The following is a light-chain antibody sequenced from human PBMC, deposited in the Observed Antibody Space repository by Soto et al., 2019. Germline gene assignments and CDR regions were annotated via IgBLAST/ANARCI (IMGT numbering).Light chain of an antibody. Sequence: DIQMTQSPTTLSGSVGDRVTITCRASQTISSWLAWHQQKPGKAPKLLIYDASNLETGVPSRFSGSGSGTDFTFTISSLQPEDIATYYCQQYDNLSWTFGQGTKVDIK. CDR3: QQYDNLSWT. J-gene: IGKJ1*01. CDR1: QTISSW. V-gene: IGKV1-33*01. CDR2: DAS.